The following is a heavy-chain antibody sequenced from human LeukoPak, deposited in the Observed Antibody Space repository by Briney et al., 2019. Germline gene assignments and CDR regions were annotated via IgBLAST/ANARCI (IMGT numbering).Heavy chain of an antibody. Sequence: GASVKVSCKASGYTFTSYGISWVRQAPGQGLEWMGWISAYNGNTNYAQKLQGRVTMTTDTSTSTAYMELRSLRSDDTAVYYCARGRPVLRYFDWLLGHFDYWGQGTLVTVSS. J-gene: IGHJ4*02. D-gene: IGHD3-9*01. V-gene: IGHV1-18*01. CDR1: GYTFTSYG. CDR2: ISAYNGNT. CDR3: ARGRPVLRYFDWLLGHFDY.